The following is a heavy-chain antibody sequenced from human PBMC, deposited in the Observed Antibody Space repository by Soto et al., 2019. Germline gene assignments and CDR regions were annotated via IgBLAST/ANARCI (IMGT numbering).Heavy chain of an antibody. V-gene: IGHV4-59*08. CDR2: IYYSGST. D-gene: IGHD2-2*01. CDR1: GGSISSYY. CDR3: AHTDCSSTSCYYYYYGMDV. J-gene: IGHJ6*02. Sequence: SETLSLTCTVSGGSISSYYWSWIRQPPGKGLEWIGYIYYSGSTNYNPSLKSRVTISVDTSKNQFSLKLSSVTAADTAVYYCAHTDCSSTSCYYYYYGMDVWGQGTTVTVSS.